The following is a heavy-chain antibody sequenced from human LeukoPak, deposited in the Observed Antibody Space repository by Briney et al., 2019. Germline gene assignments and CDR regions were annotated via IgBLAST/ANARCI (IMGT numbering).Heavy chain of an antibody. CDR3: ARSGVGRHDSSGYYGDY. D-gene: IGHD3-22*01. Sequence: PGGSLRLSCAASGFIFSSYWMHWVRHAPGKGLAWVSRINTDGSSTSYADSVKGRFTISRDNAKNTLYLQMNSLRAEDTAVYYCARSGVGRHDSSGYYGDYWGQGTLVTVSS. V-gene: IGHV3-74*01. CDR1: GFIFSSYW. CDR2: INTDGSST. J-gene: IGHJ4*02.